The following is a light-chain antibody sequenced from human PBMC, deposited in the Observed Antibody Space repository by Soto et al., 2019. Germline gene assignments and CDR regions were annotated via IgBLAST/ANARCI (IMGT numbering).Light chain of an antibody. V-gene: IGLV1-40*01. CDR1: SSNIGAGYD. CDR2: HNS. Sequence: QSVLTQPPSVSGARGQRVTISCTGSSSNIGAGYDVHWYQQLPGTAPKLLIYHNSDRPSGVPDRFSGSKSGTSASLAITGLQAEDEADYYCQSYDSGLSAFYVFGTGTKVTVL. CDR3: QSYDSGLSAFYV. J-gene: IGLJ1*01.